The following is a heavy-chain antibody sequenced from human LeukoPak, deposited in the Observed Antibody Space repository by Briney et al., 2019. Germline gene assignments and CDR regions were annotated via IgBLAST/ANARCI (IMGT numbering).Heavy chain of an antibody. V-gene: IGHV4-59*01. D-gene: IGHD1-1*01. CDR3: ARGGFLDPFDP. CDR2: IHYSGRT. J-gene: IGHJ5*02. Sequence: SETQSLTCTVSGGSISSYYWNWIRQPPGKGLEWIGYIHYSGRTNYSPSLKSRVTISVDMSKNQFSLKLISVTAADTAIYYCARGGFLDPFDPWGQGTLVTVSS. CDR1: GGSISSYY.